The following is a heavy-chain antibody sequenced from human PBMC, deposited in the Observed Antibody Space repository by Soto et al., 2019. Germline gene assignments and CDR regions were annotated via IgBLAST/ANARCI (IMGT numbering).Heavy chain of an antibody. Sequence: EVPLVESGGGLVQPGESLRLSCTASGFAVSDNYMNWVRQAPEKGLEWVSVIYKSGGTEYEDSVRGRFAISRDNSKNSLYLQITTLSADDTAVYYCAREEGNSSYTGPRYYYNMDVWGQGTTVTLSS. CDR1: GFAVSDNY. D-gene: IGHD6-6*01. CDR2: IYKSGGT. CDR3: AREEGNSSYTGPRYYYNMDV. J-gene: IGHJ6*03. V-gene: IGHV3-66*01.